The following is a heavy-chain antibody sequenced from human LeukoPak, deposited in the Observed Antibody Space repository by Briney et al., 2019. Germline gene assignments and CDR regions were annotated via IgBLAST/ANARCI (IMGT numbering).Heavy chain of an antibody. J-gene: IGHJ5*02. CDR2: IDLDDYK. D-gene: IGHD1-1*01. CDR1: GFSLTTSALC. Sequence: ESGLTQANPSQPLTLTCTFSGFSLTTSALCGSWIRLPPGKAVKLLARIDLDDYKYYNTSLNSRLTISNDISKNQQVLTLTNVDPVDTARYFCARIRNNWNFNWFDPWGQGTLVTVSS. CDR3: ARIRNNWNFNWFDP. V-gene: IGHV2-70*11.